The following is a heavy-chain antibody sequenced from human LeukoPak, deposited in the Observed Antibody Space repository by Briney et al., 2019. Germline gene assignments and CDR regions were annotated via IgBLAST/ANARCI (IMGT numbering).Heavy chain of an antibody. Sequence: GGSLRLSCAASGFTFSDYYMSWIRQAPGKGLEWVSYISSSGSTIYYADSVKGRFTISRDNAKNSLYLQMNSLRAEDTAVHYCARDHYYYDSSGYYYWGQGTLVTVSS. CDR2: ISSSGSTI. CDR1: GFTFSDYY. V-gene: IGHV3-11*04. D-gene: IGHD3-22*01. CDR3: ARDHYYYDSSGYYY. J-gene: IGHJ4*02.